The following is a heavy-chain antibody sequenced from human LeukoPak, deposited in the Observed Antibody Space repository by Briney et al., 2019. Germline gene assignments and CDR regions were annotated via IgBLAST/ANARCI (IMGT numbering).Heavy chain of an antibody. Sequence: PSETLSLTCTVSGGSISSYYWSWIRQTAGKGLEWIGRIYTSGSTNYNPSLKSRVTMSVDTSKNQFSLRLTSVTAADAAIYYCARRRKVPAPRAGDAFDIWGQGTMVTVSS. CDR3: ARRRKVPAPRAGDAFDI. J-gene: IGHJ3*02. V-gene: IGHV4-4*07. CDR2: IYTSGST. CDR1: GGSISSYY. D-gene: IGHD2-21*02.